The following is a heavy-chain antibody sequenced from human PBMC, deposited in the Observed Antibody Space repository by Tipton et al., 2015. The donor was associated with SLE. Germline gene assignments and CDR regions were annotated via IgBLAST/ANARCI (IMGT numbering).Heavy chain of an antibody. CDR3: ARRYMVRVDAFDI. J-gene: IGHJ3*02. CDR1: GGSISSHY. D-gene: IGHD3-10*01. CDR2: IYYSGST. V-gene: IGHV4-59*11. Sequence: TLSLTCTVSGGSISSHYWSWIRQPPEKGLEWIGYIYYSGSTNYSPSLKSRVTISVDTSKNQFSLKLSSVTAADTAVYYCARRYMVRVDAFDIWGQGTMVTVSS.